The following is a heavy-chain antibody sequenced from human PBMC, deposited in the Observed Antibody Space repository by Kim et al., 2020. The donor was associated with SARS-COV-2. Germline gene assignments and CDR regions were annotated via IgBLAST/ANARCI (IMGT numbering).Heavy chain of an antibody. Sequence: GGSLRLSCVASGFSLSDEYMQWVRQAPGKGLEWVGHTSKKGFTYTTEYAASVKGRFTISRDDSDNSLCLQMSSLKSEDTAVYYCTRNAYMDVWGRGPTRTV. CDR3: TRNAYMDV. V-gene: IGHV3-72*01. CDR1: GFSLSDEY. J-gene: IGHJ6*01. CDR2: TSKKGFTYTT. D-gene: IGHD2-21*01.